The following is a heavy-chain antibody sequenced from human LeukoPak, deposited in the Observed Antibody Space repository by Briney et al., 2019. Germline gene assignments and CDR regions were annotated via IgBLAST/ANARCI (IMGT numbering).Heavy chain of an antibody. V-gene: IGHV3-23*01. CDR2: ITDSGGST. D-gene: IGHD6-19*01. CDR3: AKTGGTSGWQRGLGY. CDR1: GFTFSSYA. J-gene: IGHJ4*02. Sequence: GGSLRLSCAASGFTFSSYAMSWVRQAPGKGLEWVSGITDSGGSTYYADSVKGRFTISRDNSKNTLYLQMNSLRAEDTAVYNCAKTGGTSGWQRGLGYWGQGTLVTV.